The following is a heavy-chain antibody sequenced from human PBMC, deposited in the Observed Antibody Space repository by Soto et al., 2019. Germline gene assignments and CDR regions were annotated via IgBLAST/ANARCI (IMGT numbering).Heavy chain of an antibody. Sequence: SETRSLTCTVSGGSISSSSYYGGWIRQPPGKGLEWIGSIYYSGSTYYNPSLKSRVTISVDTSKNQFSLKLSSVTAADTAVYYRASLHSDFEWYFDLWGRGALVKVSS. CDR2: IYYSGST. CDR3: ASLHSDFEWYFDL. V-gene: IGHV4-39*01. D-gene: IGHD1-26*01. CDR1: GGSISSSSYY. J-gene: IGHJ2*01.